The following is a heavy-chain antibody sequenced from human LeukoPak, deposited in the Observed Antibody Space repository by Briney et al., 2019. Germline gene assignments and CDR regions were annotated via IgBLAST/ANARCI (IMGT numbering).Heavy chain of an antibody. J-gene: IGHJ3*02. CDR3: ATNTMFRGIHAFDI. V-gene: IGHV5-51*01. Sequence: GQSLNISCKGSAYSFTSYWIGWVRQMPGKGLDWIGIIYPGDSETRYSPSFQGQVTISADKSISTAYLQWSSLKASDSIMYHCATNTMFRGIHAFDIWGQGTMVTVSS. D-gene: IGHD3-10*01. CDR2: IYPGDSET. CDR1: AYSFTSYW.